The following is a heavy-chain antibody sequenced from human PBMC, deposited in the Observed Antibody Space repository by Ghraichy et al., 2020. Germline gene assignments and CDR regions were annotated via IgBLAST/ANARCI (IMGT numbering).Heavy chain of an antibody. V-gene: IGHV3-73*01. J-gene: IGHJ6*02. D-gene: IGHD1-26*01. CDR3: TRLVEPVISVSLDV. Sequence: GESLNISCAASGFTFSASAIHWVRQASGRGLEWIGRIRSKANNYATAYAESVTGRFTVSRDDSWNTAYLQMNSLKTEDTAIYYCTRLVEPVISVSLDVWGQGATVTVSS. CDR1: GFTFSASA. CDR2: IRSKANNYAT.